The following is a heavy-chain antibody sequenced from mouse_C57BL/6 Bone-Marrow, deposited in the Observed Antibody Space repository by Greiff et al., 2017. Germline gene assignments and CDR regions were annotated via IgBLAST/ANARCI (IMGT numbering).Heavy chain of an antibody. CDR1: GYTFTSYW. Sequence: QVQLQQPGAELVKPGASVKLSCKASGYTFTSYWMQWVKQRPGQGLEWIGEIDPSDSYTNYNQKFKGKATLTVDTSSSTAYMQLSSLTSEDSAVYYCARRTTDVWGTGTTVTVSS. D-gene: IGHD1-1*01. V-gene: IGHV1-50*01. J-gene: IGHJ1*03. CDR2: IDPSDSYT. CDR3: ARRTTDV.